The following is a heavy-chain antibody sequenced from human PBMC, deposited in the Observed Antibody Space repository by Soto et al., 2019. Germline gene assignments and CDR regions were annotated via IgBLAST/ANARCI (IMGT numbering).Heavy chain of an antibody. Sequence: GECLKISCKRSGYSFTSYWIGWVRQMHGKGLEWMGIIYPGDSDTRYSPSFQGEVTISADKSISTADLQWSSLKASDTAMFYGARLRRLDRYYFDYWGQGTLVTVSS. J-gene: IGHJ4*02. CDR1: GYSFTSYW. D-gene: IGHD3-16*01. CDR3: ARLRRLDRYYFDY. V-gene: IGHV5-51*01. CDR2: IYPGDSDT.